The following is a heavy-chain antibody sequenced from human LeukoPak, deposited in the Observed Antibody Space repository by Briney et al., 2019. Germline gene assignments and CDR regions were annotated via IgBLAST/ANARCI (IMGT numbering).Heavy chain of an antibody. CDR3: AREFNRYSYGLY. Sequence: ASVKVSFKASGYTFTGFYMHWVRQAPGQGLEWMGWINANSGGTNYAQKFRGRVTMTRDTSISTAYMELSSLRSDDTAVYYCAREFNRYSYGLYWGQGTLVTVSS. J-gene: IGHJ4*02. CDR1: GYTFTGFY. CDR2: INANSGGT. V-gene: IGHV1-2*02. D-gene: IGHD5-18*01.